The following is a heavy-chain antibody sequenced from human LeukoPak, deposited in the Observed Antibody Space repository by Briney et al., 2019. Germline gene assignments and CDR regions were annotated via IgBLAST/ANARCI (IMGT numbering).Heavy chain of an antibody. V-gene: IGHV4-4*09. CDR2: SCCTGNT. Sequence: SETLSLTRSVSVRSNRRYYWSWIRQTRGKGWELIGYSCCTGNTNYYPCSKSRATKTVNTSKNQFLRSLSSVAAADKAGYFSSKHGSGSSPLGYWGQGTLVTVSP. J-gene: IGHJ4*02. CDR1: VRSNRRYY. D-gene: IGHD3-10*01. CDR3: SKHGSGSSPLGY.